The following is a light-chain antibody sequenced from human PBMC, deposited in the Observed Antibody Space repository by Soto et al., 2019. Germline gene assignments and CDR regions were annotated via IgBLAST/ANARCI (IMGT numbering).Light chain of an antibody. CDR3: NSYAGTKNLV. V-gene: IGLV2-8*01. Sequence: QSALTQPPSASGSPGQSVTLSCTGTSSDVGGHNYVSWYQQHPGKAPKLIIYDVNKRPSGVPDRFSGSKSGNTASLTVSGLQAEDEADYYCNSYAGTKNLVFGGGTKLTVL. CDR2: DVN. CDR1: SSDVGGHNY. J-gene: IGLJ2*01.